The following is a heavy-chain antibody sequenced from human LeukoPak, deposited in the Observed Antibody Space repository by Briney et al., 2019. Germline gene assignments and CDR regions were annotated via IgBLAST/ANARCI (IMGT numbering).Heavy chain of an antibody. CDR1: GDSVSSNSAA. D-gene: IGHD6-13*01. CDR2: TYYRSKWYN. J-gene: IGHJ6*02. V-gene: IGHV6-1*01. Sequence: SQTLSLTCAISGDSVSSNSAAWNWIRQSPSRGLEWLGRTYYRSKWYNDYAVSVKSRITINPDTSKNQFSLQLNSVTPEDTAVYYCARDKDSSSWLYYYYYGMDVWGQGTTVTVSS. CDR3: ARDKDSSSWLYYYYYGMDV.